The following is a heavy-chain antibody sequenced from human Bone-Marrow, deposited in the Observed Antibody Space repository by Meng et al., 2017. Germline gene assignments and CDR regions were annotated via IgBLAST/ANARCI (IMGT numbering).Heavy chain of an antibody. CDR3: AREQESGEGTMVRGVTFDY. CDR1: GFTFSSYA. CDR2: ISYDGSKK. Sequence: GGSLRLSCAASGFTFSSYAMHWVRQAPGKGLEWVAVISYDGSKKYYANSVKGRFTISRDNSKNTLYLQMNSLGAEDTAVYYCAREQESGEGTMVRGVTFDYWGQGTLVTVSS. V-gene: IGHV3-30*04. D-gene: IGHD3-10*01. J-gene: IGHJ4*02.